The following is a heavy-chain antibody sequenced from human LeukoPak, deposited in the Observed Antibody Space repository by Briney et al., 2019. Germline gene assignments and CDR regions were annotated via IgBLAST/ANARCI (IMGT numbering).Heavy chain of an antibody. CDR3: AKSAGGYYYYYMDV. J-gene: IGHJ6*03. CDR1: GGSISSYY. Sequence: SETLSLTCTVSGGSISSYYWSWIRQPPGKGLEWIGYIYYSGSTNYNPSLKSRVTISVDTSKNQFSLKLSSVTAAGTAVYYCAKSAGGYYYYYMDVWGKGTTVTVSS. D-gene: IGHD3-10*01. CDR2: IYYSGST. V-gene: IGHV4-59*01.